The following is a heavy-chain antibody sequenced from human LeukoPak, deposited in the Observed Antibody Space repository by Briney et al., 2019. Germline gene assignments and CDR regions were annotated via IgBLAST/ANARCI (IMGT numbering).Heavy chain of an antibody. CDR2: FDPEDGET. CDR1: GYTLTELS. J-gene: IGHJ3*02. Sequence: ASVKVSCKVSGYTLTELSMHWVRQAPGKGLEWMGGFDPEDGETIYAQKFQGRVTMTEDTSTDTAYMELSSLRSEDTAVYYCASQYYDSSGLLIWGQGTMVTVSS. D-gene: IGHD3-22*01. CDR3: ASQYYDSSGLLI. V-gene: IGHV1-24*01.